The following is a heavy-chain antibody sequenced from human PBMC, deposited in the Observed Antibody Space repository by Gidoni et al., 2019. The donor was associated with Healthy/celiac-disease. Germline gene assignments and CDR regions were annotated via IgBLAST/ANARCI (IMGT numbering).Heavy chain of an antibody. CDR2: ISSSGSTI. CDR3: ASSHRWNWFDP. CDR1: GFTFSDYD. J-gene: IGHJ5*02. D-gene: IGHD2-15*01. Sequence: QVQLVESGGGLVKPGGSLRLSCAASGFTFSDYDMSLIRQAPGKGLEWVSYISSSGSTIYYADAVKGRFTISRDNAKNSLYLQMNSLRAEDTAVYYCASSHRWNWFDPWGQGTLVTVSS. V-gene: IGHV3-11*01.